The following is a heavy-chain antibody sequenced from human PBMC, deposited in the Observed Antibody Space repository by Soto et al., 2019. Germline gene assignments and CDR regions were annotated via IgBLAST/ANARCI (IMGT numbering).Heavy chain of an antibody. D-gene: IGHD6-19*01. J-gene: IGHJ4*02. CDR3: ARAGSYDSFDF. CDR1: VVEMTYGGYT. Sequence: PSETPCLTCRVSVVEMTYGGYTWSWIRQSPDTGLEWLGYICPLETTYYDPSFKSRLSLSIDWTRNQFSLSLSSMTAADNAVYYCARAGSYDSFDFSGEGIQVTVSS. CDR2: ICPLETT. V-gene: IGHV4-30-2*06.